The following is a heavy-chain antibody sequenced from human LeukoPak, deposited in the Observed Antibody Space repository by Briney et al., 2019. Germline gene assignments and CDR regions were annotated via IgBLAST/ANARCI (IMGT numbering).Heavy chain of an antibody. V-gene: IGHV5-51*01. CDR3: ARVPAMVRGVTNWFDP. CDR2: IYPDDSDT. Sequence: GESLKISCKGSGYSFTSYWIGWVRQMPGKGLEWMGIIYPDDSDTKYSPSFQGQVTISADKSISTAYLQWSSLKASDTAMYYCARVPAMVRGVTNWFDPWGQGTLVTVSS. D-gene: IGHD3-10*01. J-gene: IGHJ5*02. CDR1: GYSFTSYW.